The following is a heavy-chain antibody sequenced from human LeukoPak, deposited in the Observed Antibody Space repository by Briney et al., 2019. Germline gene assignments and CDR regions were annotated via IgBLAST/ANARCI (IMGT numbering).Heavy chain of an antibody. CDR1: GFTFSSYG. Sequence: GGSLRLSCAASGFTFSSYGMHWVRQAPGKGLEWVSVIYSGGSTYYADSVKGRFTISRDNSKNTLYLQMNSLRAEDTAVYYCARGTYSSSPYPLWGQGTTVTVSS. V-gene: IGHV3-66*01. CDR3: ARGTYSSSPYPL. J-gene: IGHJ6*02. D-gene: IGHD6-13*01. CDR2: IYSGGST.